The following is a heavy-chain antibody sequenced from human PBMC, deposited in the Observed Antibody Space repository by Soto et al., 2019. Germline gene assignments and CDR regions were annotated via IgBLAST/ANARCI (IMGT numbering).Heavy chain of an antibody. D-gene: IGHD2-15*01. J-gene: IGHJ6*02. CDR1: GYTFTSDG. V-gene: IGHV1-18*04. CDR3: AREILSPDFYFHGMDV. Sequence: ASVKVSCKASGYTFTSDGISWVRQAPGQGLEWMGWISAKKGNTKYAQKFQGRVTMTTDTSTSTAYMELRSLRSDDTAVYYCAREILSPDFYFHGMDVWGQGTTVTVSS. CDR2: ISAKKGNT.